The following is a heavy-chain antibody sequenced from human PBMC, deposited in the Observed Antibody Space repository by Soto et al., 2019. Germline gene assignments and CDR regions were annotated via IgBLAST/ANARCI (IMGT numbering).Heavy chain of an antibody. CDR1: GFTFSSYA. Sequence: GSLRLSCAASGFTFSSYAMHWVRQAPGKGLEWVAVISYDGSNKYYADSVKGRFTISRDNSKNTLYLQMNSLRAEDTAVYYCARDNCISASCLPQTFDYWGQGT. J-gene: IGHJ4*02. V-gene: IGHV3-30-3*01. D-gene: IGHD2-2*01. CDR3: ARDNCISASCLPQTFDY. CDR2: ISYDGSNK.